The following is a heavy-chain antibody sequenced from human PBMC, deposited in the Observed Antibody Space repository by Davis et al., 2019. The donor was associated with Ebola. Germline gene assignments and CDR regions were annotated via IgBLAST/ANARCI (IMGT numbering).Heavy chain of an antibody. J-gene: IGHJ6*02. CDR3: ARDYGDHNRYYYYYGMDV. D-gene: IGHD4-17*01. CDR1: GGTFSSYA. V-gene: IGHV1-69*04. Sequence: SVKVSCKASGGTFSSYAISWVRQAPGQGLEWMGRIIPILGIANYAQKFQGRVTITADKSTSTAYMELSSLRSEDTAVYYCARDYGDHNRYYYYYGMDVWGQGTTVTVSS. CDR2: IIPILGIA.